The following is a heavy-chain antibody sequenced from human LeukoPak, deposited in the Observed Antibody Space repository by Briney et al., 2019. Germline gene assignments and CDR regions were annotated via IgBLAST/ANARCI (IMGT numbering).Heavy chain of an antibody. CDR2: INAFGST. CDR3: VGDTEAGNWFDP. CDR1: GASISEYY. V-gene: IGHV4-4*07. Sequence: PSETLSLTCTISGASISEYYWSWVRQTAEKGLEFIGRINAFGSTIYNPSLRSRVTMSVDPSRNQFSLRLTSVTAADTAVYYCVGDTEAGNWFDPWGQGTLVTVSS. J-gene: IGHJ5*02. D-gene: IGHD6-13*01.